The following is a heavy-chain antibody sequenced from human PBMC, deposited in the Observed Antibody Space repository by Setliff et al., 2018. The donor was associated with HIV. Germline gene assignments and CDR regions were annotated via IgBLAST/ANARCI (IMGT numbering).Heavy chain of an antibody. CDR1: GGSISSNSYY. Sequence: SETLSLTCTVSGGSISSNSYYWGWIRQPPGKGLEWIGSIYYSGSTSYNPSLKSRVTISVDTSKNQFSLKLSSVTAADTAVYYCARHAGGYPFYYYYYYMDVWGKGTTVTSP. J-gene: IGHJ6*03. CDR2: IYYSGST. D-gene: IGHD3-22*01. CDR3: ARHAGGYPFYYYYYYMDV. V-gene: IGHV4-39*01.